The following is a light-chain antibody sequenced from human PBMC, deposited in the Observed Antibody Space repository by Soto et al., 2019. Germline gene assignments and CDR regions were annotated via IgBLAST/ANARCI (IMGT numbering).Light chain of an antibody. CDR2: KAS. CDR3: QQYNSYSCT. Sequence: DIQMTQSPSTLSASVGDRVTITCRASQSISSWLAWYQQKPGKAPKLLIYKASSLEGGVPPRFSGSGSGTEFTLTISSLQPDDFATYYCQQYNSYSCTFGQGTKVEI. CDR1: QSISSW. J-gene: IGKJ1*01. V-gene: IGKV1-5*03.